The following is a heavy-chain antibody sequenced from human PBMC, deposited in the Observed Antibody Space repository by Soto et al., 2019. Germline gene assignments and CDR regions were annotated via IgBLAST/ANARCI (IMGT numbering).Heavy chain of an antibody. Sequence: EVQLVESGGGLVQPGGSLRLSCAASGFTFSSYSMNWVRQAPGKGLEWVSYISSSSSTIYYADSVKGRFTISRDNAKNSLYLPMNSLRAEDTAVYYCARDTTFNYFDYWGQGTLVTVSS. D-gene: IGHD3-10*02. J-gene: IGHJ4*02. V-gene: IGHV3-48*01. CDR1: GFTFSSYS. CDR2: ISSSSSTI. CDR3: ARDTTFNYFDY.